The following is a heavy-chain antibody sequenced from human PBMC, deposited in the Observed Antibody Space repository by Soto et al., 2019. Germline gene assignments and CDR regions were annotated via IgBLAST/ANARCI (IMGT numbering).Heavy chain of an antibody. Sequence: EVQLVESGGGLVQPGGSLRLSCVASGLTLSRYWMSWVRQAPGKGLEWVANIKEDGGKTYYVDSVKGRFTISRDNAKNSMYLQMNSLRVEDTAVYYCTRDYYGPGPDWGQGTLVSVSS. J-gene: IGHJ4*02. D-gene: IGHD3-22*01. CDR1: GLTLSRYW. CDR3: TRDYYGPGPD. V-gene: IGHV3-7*04. CDR2: IKEDGGKT.